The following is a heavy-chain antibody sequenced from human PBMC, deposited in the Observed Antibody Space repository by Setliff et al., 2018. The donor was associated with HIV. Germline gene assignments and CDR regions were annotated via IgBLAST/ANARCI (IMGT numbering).Heavy chain of an antibody. CDR3: AKDGHDQDHYYHMDV. V-gene: IGHV4-59*13. J-gene: IGHJ6*03. CDR2: IYFSGST. CDR1: GVSISDYY. D-gene: IGHD1-1*01. Sequence: SETLSLTCTVSGVSISDYYWSWIRQPPGKGLEWIGYIYFSGSTNYNPSLKSRVTMSLDTSKSQFSLKLSSVTAADTAVYYCAKDGHDQDHYYHMDVWGKGTTVTVSS.